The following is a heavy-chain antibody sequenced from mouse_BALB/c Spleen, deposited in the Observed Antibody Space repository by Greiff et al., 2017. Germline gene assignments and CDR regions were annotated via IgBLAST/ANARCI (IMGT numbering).Heavy chain of an antibody. CDR1: GYSITSGYY. CDR3: ARDRGYYGNPSYAMDY. D-gene: IGHD2-1*01. CDR2: ISYDGSN. Sequence: EVQLVESGPGLVKPSQSLSLTCSVTGYSITSGYYWNWIRQFPGNKLEWMGYISYDGSNNYNPSLKNRISITRDTSKNQFFLKLNSVTTEDTATYYCARDRGYYGNPSYAMDYWGQGTSVTVSS. J-gene: IGHJ4*01. V-gene: IGHV3-6*02.